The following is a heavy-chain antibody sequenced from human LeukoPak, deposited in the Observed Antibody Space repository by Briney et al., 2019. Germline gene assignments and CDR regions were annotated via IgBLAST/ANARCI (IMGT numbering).Heavy chain of an antibody. J-gene: IGHJ6*02. CDR3: AVNWGSGYYYGMDV. CDR2: IYYSGST. Sequence: KPSETLSLTCTVSGGSISSGDYYWSWIRQPPGKGLEWIGYIYYSGSTYYNPSLKSRVTISVDTSKNQFSLKLSSVTAADTAVYYCAVNWGSGYYYGMDVWGQGTTVTVSS. V-gene: IGHV4-30-4*01. CDR1: GGSISSGDYY. D-gene: IGHD7-27*01.